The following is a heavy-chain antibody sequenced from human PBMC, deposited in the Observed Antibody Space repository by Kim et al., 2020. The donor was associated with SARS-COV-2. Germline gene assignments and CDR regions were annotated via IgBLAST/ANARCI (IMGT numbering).Heavy chain of an antibody. V-gene: IGHV3-11*06. D-gene: IGHD3-22*01. J-gene: IGHJ4*02. Sequence: KGRFTISRDNAKNSLYLQMNSLRAEDTAVYYCARDEYYYDSSGYSDFDYWGQGTLVTVSS. CDR3: ARDEYYYDSSGYSDFDY.